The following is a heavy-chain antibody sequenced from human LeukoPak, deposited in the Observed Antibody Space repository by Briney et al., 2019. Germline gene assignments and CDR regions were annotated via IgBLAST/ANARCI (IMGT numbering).Heavy chain of an antibody. CDR1: GGSISSSSYY. CDR3: ARREYDYVWGSYRDDAFDI. V-gene: IGHV4-39*01. D-gene: IGHD3-16*02. CDR2: IYYSGST. J-gene: IGHJ3*02. Sequence: SETLSITCTVSGGSISSSSYYWGWIRQPPGKGLEWIGSIYYSGSTYYNPSLKSRLTISVDTSKNQFSLKLNSVTAADTAVYYCARREYDYVWGSYRDDAFDIWGQGTMVTVSS.